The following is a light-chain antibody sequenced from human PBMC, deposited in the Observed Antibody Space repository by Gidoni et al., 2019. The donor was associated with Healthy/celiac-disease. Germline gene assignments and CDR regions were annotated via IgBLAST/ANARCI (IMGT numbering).Light chain of an antibody. J-gene: IGKJ4*01. Sequence: EIVLTQSPATLSLSPGERATLSCRASQSVSSYLAWYQQKPGQAPRLLIYDASNRATGIPARFSGSGSGTDFTLTISSLEPEDLAVYYCQQRSNWRGLTFGGGTKVEI. CDR2: DAS. CDR3: QQRSNWRGLT. V-gene: IGKV3-11*01. CDR1: QSVSSY.